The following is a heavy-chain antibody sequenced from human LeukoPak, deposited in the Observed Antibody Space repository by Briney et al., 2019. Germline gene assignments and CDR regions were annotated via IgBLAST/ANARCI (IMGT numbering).Heavy chain of an antibody. Sequence: PGGSLRLSCAASGFTFSSYAMSWVRQAPGKGLEWVSVISGSDDSTYYADSVKGRFTISRDNSKNTQFLQMNSLRAEDTALYYCAKAGHSSSWAWADYWGQGTLVTVSS. V-gene: IGHV3-23*01. CDR1: GFTFSSYA. CDR2: ISGSDDST. D-gene: IGHD6-13*01. J-gene: IGHJ4*02. CDR3: AKAGHSSSWAWADY.